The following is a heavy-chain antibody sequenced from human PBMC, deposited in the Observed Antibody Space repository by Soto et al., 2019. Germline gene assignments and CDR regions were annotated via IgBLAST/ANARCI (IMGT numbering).Heavy chain of an antibody. CDR1: GFTFSSYS. J-gene: IGHJ4*02. CDR3: ARPCDTAMVSTWIY. Sequence: GGSLRLSGAASGFTFSSYSMSWVRQAPGKGLEWVANINKNGGEKYYVDSVKGRFTISRDNAKNSLYLQMNSLRAEDTAVYYCARPCDTAMVSTWIYWGQATLVTVSS. CDR2: INKNGGEK. V-gene: IGHV3-7*03. D-gene: IGHD5-18*01.